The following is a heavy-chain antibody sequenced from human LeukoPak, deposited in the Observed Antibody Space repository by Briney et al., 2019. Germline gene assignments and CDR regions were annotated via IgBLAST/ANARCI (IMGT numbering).Heavy chain of an antibody. CDR3: ARTSVSSGSYLLDY. V-gene: IGHV4-38-2*02. J-gene: IGHJ4*02. D-gene: IGHD3-10*01. Sequence: SETLSLTCTVSGYSISSGYYWGWIRQPPGKGLEWVGSIYHSGSTYYNPSLKSRVTISVDTSKNQFSLKLSSVTAADTAVYYCARTSVSSGSYLLDYWGQGTLVTVSS. CDR1: GYSISSGYY. CDR2: IYHSGST.